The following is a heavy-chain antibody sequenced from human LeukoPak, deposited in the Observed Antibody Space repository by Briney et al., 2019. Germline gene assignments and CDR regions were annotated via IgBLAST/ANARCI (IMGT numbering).Heavy chain of an antibody. CDR2: ISGDGDTT. CDR1: GFTFDDYA. J-gene: IGHJ4*02. V-gene: IGHV3-43*02. CDR3: TKDISASIVGASGDY. Sequence: GGSLRLSCAASGFTFDDYAMHWVRQAPGKGLECVSLISGDGDTTYYADSVKGRFTISRDNRKKSLFLEMNSLRTEDTGFYYCTKDISASIVGASGDYWGQGTLVTVSS. D-gene: IGHD1-26*01.